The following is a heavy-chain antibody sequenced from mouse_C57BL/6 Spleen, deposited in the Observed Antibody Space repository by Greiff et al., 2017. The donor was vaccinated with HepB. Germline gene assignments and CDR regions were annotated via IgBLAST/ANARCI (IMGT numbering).Heavy chain of an antibody. CDR2: IYPGDGDT. J-gene: IGHJ4*01. D-gene: IGHD3-3*01. CDR1: GYAFSSSW. V-gene: IGHV1-82*01. CDR3: ARKRTENAMDY. Sequence: VQLQQSGPELVKPGASLKISCKASGYAFSSSWMNWVKQRPGKGLEWIGRIYPGDGDTNYNGKFKGKATLTADKSSSTAYMQLSSLTSEDSAVYFCARKRTENAMDYWGQGTSVTVSS.